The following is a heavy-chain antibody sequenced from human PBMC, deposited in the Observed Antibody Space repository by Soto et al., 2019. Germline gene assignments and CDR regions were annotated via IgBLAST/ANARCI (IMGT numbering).Heavy chain of an antibody. V-gene: IGHV3-11*01. Sequence: QVQLVESGGGLVKPGGSLRLSCAASGFTFSDYYMSWIRQAPGKGLEWVSYISSSGSTIYYADSVKGRFTISRDNAKNSLYLQINSRRAEDAAVYYCGRDGDVVPPAVMPAPLDYGRRGPLATVS. CDR2: ISSSGSTI. J-gene: IGHJ4*02. D-gene: IGHD2-2*01. CDR1: GFTFSDYY. CDR3: GRDGDVVPPAVMPAPLDY.